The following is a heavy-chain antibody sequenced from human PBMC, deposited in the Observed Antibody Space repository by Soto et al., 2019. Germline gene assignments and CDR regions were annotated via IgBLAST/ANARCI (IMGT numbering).Heavy chain of an antibody. J-gene: IGHJ4*02. CDR2: TGYSRLTT. CDR1: GLNFSILA. D-gene: IGHD6-6*01. V-gene: IGHV3-23*01. Sequence: VGSLRLSCAASGLNFSILAMSWVRRAPGKGLEWVSTTGYSRLTTYYADSVKGRFTVSRDNSKNTLDLQMSSLRAEDTAVYYCATVHSTSRSFDYWGQGTLVTVSS. CDR3: ATVHSTSRSFDY.